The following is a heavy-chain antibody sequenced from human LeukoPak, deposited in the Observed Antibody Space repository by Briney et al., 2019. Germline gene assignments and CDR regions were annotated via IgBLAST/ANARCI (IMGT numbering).Heavy chain of an antibody. V-gene: IGHV4-59*01. CDR1: GGSISSYY. J-gene: IGHJ4*02. Sequence: SETPSLTCTVSGGSISSYYWSWIRHPPGKGLEWIGYIYYSGSTNYNPSLKSRVTISVDTSKNQFSLKLSSVTAADTAVYYCAKHGGYSYGYGFDYWGQGTLVTVSS. CDR3: AKHGGYSYGYGFDY. CDR2: IYYSGST. D-gene: IGHD5-18*01.